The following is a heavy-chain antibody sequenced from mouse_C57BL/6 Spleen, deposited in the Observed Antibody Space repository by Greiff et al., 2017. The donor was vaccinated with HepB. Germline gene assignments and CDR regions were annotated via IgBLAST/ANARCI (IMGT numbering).Heavy chain of an antibody. D-gene: IGHD4-1*01. V-gene: IGHV5-17*01. CDR2: ISSGSSTI. J-gene: IGHJ2*01. CDR3: ARDPNWYYFDY. CDR1: GFTFSDYG. Sequence: EVKLVESGGGLVKPGGSLKLSCAASGFTFSDYGMHWVRQAPEKGLEWVAYISSGSSTIYYADTVKGRFTISRDNAKNTLFLQMTSLRSEDTATYYCARDPNWYYFDYWGQGTTLTVSS.